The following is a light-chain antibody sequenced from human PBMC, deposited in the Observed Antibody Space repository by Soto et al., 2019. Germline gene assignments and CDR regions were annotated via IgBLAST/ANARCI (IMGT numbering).Light chain of an antibody. CDR3: HQYGSSPPT. CDR1: QSVSSSY. Sequence: EIVLTQSPGTLSLSPGERATLSCRASQSVSSSYLAWYQQKPGQAPRLLIYGASSRATGIPDRFSGSGSGTDFTLTISRLEPEDFAVYYCHQYGSSPPTFGGGNKVEIK. CDR2: GAS. V-gene: IGKV3-20*01. J-gene: IGKJ4*01.